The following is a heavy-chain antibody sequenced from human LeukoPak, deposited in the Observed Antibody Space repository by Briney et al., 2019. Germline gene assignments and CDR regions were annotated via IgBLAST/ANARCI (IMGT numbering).Heavy chain of an antibody. J-gene: IGHJ5*02. CDR2: ISGSGGST. Sequence: GGSLRLSCAASGFTFSSYAMSWVRQAPGKGLEWVSAISGSGGSTYYADSVKGRFTISRDNSKNTLYLQMNSLRAEDTAVYYGAKGQGYSYGYHWGQGTLVTVSS. V-gene: IGHV3-23*01. CDR3: AKGQGYSYGYH. CDR1: GFTFSSYA. D-gene: IGHD5-18*01.